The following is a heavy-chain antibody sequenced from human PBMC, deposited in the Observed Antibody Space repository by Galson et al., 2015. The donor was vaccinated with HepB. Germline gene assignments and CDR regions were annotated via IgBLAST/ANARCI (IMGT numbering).Heavy chain of an antibody. CDR2: ISSSSSTI. J-gene: IGHJ4*02. Sequence: SLRLSCAASGFTFSRYAMRWVRQAPGKGLEWVSYISSSSSTIYYADSVKGRFTISRDNSRNTVVLQLSSLRPEDTAVYYCAKDGIMVSNNPYQLHFWGQGTLVSVSS. CDR1: GFTFSRYA. V-gene: IGHV3-48*01. D-gene: IGHD2-8*01. CDR3: AKDGIMVSNNPYQLHF.